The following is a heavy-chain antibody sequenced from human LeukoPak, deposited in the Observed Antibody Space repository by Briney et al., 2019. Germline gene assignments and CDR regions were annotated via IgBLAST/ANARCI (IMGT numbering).Heavy chain of an antibody. CDR3: ARPAPAGGGRKYFQH. Sequence: PSETLSLTCAVYGGSFSGYYWSWIRQPPGKGLEWIGEINHSGSTNYNPSLKSRVTISVDTSKNQFSLKLSSVTAADTAVYYCARPAPAGGGRKYFQHWGQGTLVTVSS. J-gene: IGHJ1*01. CDR2: INHSGST. CDR1: GGSFSGYY. D-gene: IGHD2-15*01. V-gene: IGHV4-34*01.